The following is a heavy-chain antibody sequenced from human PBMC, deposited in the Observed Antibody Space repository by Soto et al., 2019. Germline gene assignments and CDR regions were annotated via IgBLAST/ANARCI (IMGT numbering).Heavy chain of an antibody. V-gene: IGHV5-51*01. CDR2: IYPGDSDT. CDR3: ARHRDCSGGSCSRPHYYYYGMDV. CDR1: GYSFTSYW. D-gene: IGHD2-15*01. Sequence: ESLKISCKGSGYSFTSYWIGWVRQMPGKGLEWMGIIYPGDSDTRYSPSFQGQVTISADKSISTAYLQWSSLKASDTAMYYCARHRDCSGGSCSRPHYYYYGMDVWGQGTTVTVSS. J-gene: IGHJ6*02.